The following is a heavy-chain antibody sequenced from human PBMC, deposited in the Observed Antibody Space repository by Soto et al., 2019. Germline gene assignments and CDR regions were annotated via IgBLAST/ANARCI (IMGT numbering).Heavy chain of an antibody. V-gene: IGHV1-8*01. J-gene: IGHJ4*02. D-gene: IGHD2-2*01. Sequence: ASVKVSCKASGYTFTSYDINWVRQATGQGLEWMGWMNPNSGNTGYAQKFQGRVTMTRNTSISTAYMELSSLRSEDTAVYYCARGLGYCSSTSCLLDYWGQGTLDPVSS. CDR1: GYTFTSYD. CDR3: ARGLGYCSSTSCLLDY. CDR2: MNPNSGNT.